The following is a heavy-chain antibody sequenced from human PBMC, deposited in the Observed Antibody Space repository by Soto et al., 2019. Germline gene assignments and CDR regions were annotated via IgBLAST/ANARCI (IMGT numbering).Heavy chain of an antibody. CDR2: IWYDGSNK. CDR3: ARDPETTVVTDYYYYGMDV. CDR1: GFTFSSYG. J-gene: IGHJ6*02. Sequence: GGSLSLSCAASGFTFSSYGMHWVRQAPGKGREWVAVIWYDGSNKYYADSVKGRFTISRDNSKNTLYLQMNSLRAEDTAVYYCARDPETTVVTDYYYYGMDVWGQGTTVTVSS. D-gene: IGHD4-17*01. V-gene: IGHV3-33*01.